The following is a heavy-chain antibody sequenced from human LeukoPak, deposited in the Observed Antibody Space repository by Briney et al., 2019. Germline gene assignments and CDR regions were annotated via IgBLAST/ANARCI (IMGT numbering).Heavy chain of an antibody. D-gene: IGHD5-24*01. CDR1: GYTFTNYY. J-gene: IGHJ4*02. Sequence: ASVKVSCKASGYTFTNYYIHWVRQAPGQGLEWMGITDPIGGSTNYAQKFQGRVTMTRDTSTSTVYMELSSLRSEDTAVYYCASAVEMATINYFDYWGQGTLVTVSS. V-gene: IGHV1-46*01. CDR3: ASAVEMATINYFDY. CDR2: TDPIGGST.